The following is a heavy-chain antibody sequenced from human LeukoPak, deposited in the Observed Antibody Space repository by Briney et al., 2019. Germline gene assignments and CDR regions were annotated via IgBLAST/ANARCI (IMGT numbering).Heavy chain of an antibody. CDR3: AKSVATMQGDYYYYYMDV. CDR2: ISSSGSTI. J-gene: IGHJ6*03. CDR1: GFTFSSYE. Sequence: GGSLRLSCAASGFTFSSYEMNWVRQAPGKGLEWVSYISSSGSTIYYADSVKGRFTISRDNAKNTLYLQMNSLRAEDTAVYYCAKSVATMQGDYYYYYMDVWGKGTTVTISS. V-gene: IGHV3-48*03. D-gene: IGHD5-12*01.